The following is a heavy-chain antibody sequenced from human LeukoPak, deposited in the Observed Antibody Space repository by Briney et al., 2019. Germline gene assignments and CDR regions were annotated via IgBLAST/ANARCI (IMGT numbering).Heavy chain of an antibody. CDR1: GFTFSSYG. CDR2: ISYDGSNK. V-gene: IGHV3-30*18. CDR3: AKEGIAAAGRYYYYYYMDV. J-gene: IGHJ6*03. Sequence: GGSLRLSCAASGFTFSSYGMHWVRQAPGKGLEWVAVISYDGSNKYYADSVKGRFTISRDNSKNTLYLQMNSLRAEDTAVYYCAKEGIAAAGRYYYYYYMDVWGKGTTVTVSS. D-gene: IGHD6-13*01.